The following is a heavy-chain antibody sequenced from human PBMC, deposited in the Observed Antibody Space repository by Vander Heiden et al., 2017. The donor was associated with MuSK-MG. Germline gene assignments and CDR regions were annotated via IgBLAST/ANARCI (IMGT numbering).Heavy chain of an antibody. V-gene: IGHV3-66*02. Sequence: EVQLVESGGGLVQPGGSLRPSCAASAFTVITTYMCWVRQAPGKGLEWVSVIYSGGSTYYADSVKGRFTISRDNSKNTLYLQMNSLRAEDTAVYYCARVEVEMATILGAFDIWGQGTMVTVSS. J-gene: IGHJ3*02. CDR1: AFTVITTY. D-gene: IGHD5-12*01. CDR2: IYSGGST. CDR3: ARVEVEMATILGAFDI.